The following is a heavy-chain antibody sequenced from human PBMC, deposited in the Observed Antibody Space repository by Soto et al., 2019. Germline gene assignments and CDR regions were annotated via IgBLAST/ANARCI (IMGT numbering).Heavy chain of an antibody. CDR2: ISTSGGNT. V-gene: IGHV3-23*01. CDR1: GFTFSTYA. D-gene: IGHD6-6*01. CDR3: AKERAARGIDY. J-gene: IGHJ4*02. Sequence: EVQLLESGGGLVQPGGSLRLSCAASGFTFSTYALTWVRQAPGQGLEWVSNISTSGGNTDYADSVRGRFTISRDNSKNTVYLQMNSLRGEDTAIYYCAKERAARGIDYWGQGTLVTVSS.